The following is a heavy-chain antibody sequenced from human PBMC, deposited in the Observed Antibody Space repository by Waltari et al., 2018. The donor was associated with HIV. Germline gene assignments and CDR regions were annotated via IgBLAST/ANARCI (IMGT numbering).Heavy chain of an antibody. V-gene: IGHV4-38-2*02. CDR3: ARVDGDYGSEDYYYYGMDV. CDR1: GYSISSGYY. CDR2: IYHSGST. J-gene: IGHJ6*02. Sequence: QVQLQESGPGLVKPSETLSLTCTVSGYSISSGYYWGWIRHPPGKGLEWIGSIYHSGSTYYNPSLKSRVTISVDTSKNQFSLKLSSVTAADTAVYYCARVDGDYGSEDYYYYGMDVWGQGTTVTVSS. D-gene: IGHD4-17*01.